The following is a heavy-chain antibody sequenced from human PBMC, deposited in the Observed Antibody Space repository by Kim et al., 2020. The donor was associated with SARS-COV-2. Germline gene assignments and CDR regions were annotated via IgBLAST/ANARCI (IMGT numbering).Heavy chain of an antibody. D-gene: IGHD3-22*01. J-gene: IGHJ4*02. CDR3: ARGNTMIVTGLDY. Sequence: FAVSVRSRITIIPDTSKNQFSLQLNSVTPEDTAVYYCARGNTMIVTGLDYWGQGTLVTVSS. V-gene: IGHV6-1*01.